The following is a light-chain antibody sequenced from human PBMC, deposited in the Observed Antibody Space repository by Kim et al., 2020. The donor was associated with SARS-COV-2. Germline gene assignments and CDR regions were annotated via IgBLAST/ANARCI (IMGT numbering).Light chain of an antibody. CDR2: AAP. Sequence: AAVGYSVTYTCLASQGISNYLVWFQQKPGKATKSMIYAAPSLQSVVLSKFSGSGSGTDFTLTISSLQPEDFATYYSQQYNSYPVAFGPGTKVDIK. V-gene: IGKV1-16*02. CDR1: QGISNY. J-gene: IGKJ3*01. CDR3: QQYNSYPVA.